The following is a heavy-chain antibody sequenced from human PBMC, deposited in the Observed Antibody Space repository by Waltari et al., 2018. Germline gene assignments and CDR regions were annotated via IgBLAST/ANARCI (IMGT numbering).Heavy chain of an antibody. V-gene: IGHV4-4*07. CDR1: HGSISGSY. CDR3: ARHWNHDILADSFDL. D-gene: IGHD3-9*01. Sequence: QVQLQESGPGLVKPAETLSRTCTVSHGSISGSYWTWIRPPAGKGLEWIGFTSPTGGTDYNPALKSRVTMSSDTSKNQVFLHLNSVTAADTAVYYCARHWNHDILADSFDLWGQGTRVTISS. CDR2: TSPTGGT. J-gene: IGHJ4*02.